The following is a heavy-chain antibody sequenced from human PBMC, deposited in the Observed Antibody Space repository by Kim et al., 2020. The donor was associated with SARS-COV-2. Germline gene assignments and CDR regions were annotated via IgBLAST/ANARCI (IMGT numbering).Heavy chain of an antibody. V-gene: IGHV3-21*01. CDR3: ARDSLPTSYCSGDSCYSY. Sequence: GGSLRLSCAASGFTFSRYTMHWVRQAPGKGLEWVSSISEDSDYRYYADSVKGRFTISRDNAEHSLYLQMSSLGAEDTAIYFCARDSLPTSYCSGDSCYSYWGQRTLVTVSS. D-gene: IGHD2-15*01. J-gene: IGHJ4*02. CDR1: GFTFSRYT. CDR2: ISEDSDYR.